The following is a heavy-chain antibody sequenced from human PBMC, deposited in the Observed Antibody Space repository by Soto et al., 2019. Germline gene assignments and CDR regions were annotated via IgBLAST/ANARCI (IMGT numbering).Heavy chain of an antibody. CDR1: GFTFSSYS. D-gene: IGHD6-13*01. Sequence: PGGSLRLSCAASGFTFSSYSMNWVRQAPGKGLEWVSPISSSSSYIYYADSVKGRFTISRDKAKNSLYLQMNSLRAEDTAVYYCTRDASRDSSARGWFDPWGPGTLVTVSS. V-gene: IGHV3-21*01. J-gene: IGHJ5*02. CDR2: ISSSSSYI. CDR3: TRDASRDSSARGWFDP.